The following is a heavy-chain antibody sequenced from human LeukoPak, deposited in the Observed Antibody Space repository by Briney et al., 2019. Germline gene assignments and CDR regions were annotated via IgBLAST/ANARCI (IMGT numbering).Heavy chain of an antibody. D-gene: IGHD3-22*01. Sequence: SETLSLTCTVSAGSTSGYYWSWIRQRPGKGLEWIGYLYYGGSTNYNPSLKRRVTMSVDTSKNQFSLKLNSVTAADTAVYYCACSYDTSGYYYAGAAFDIWGQGTMVTVS. J-gene: IGHJ3*02. CDR1: AGSTSGYY. CDR2: LYYGGST. CDR3: ACSYDTSGYYYAGAAFDI. V-gene: IGHV4-59*01.